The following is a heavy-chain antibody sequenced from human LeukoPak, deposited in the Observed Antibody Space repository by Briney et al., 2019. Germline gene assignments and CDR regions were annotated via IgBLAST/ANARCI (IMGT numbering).Heavy chain of an antibody. Sequence: GGSLRLSCAASGFTFSSYSMNWVRQAPGKGLEWVSYISSSSSTIYYADSVKGRFTISRDNAKNSLHLQMNSLRAEDTAVYYCARDHGVQLWPSPREDFGYWGQGTLVTVSS. CDR1: GFTFSSYS. V-gene: IGHV3-48*01. CDR2: ISSSSSTI. CDR3: ARDHGVQLWPSPREDFGY. D-gene: IGHD5-18*01. J-gene: IGHJ4*02.